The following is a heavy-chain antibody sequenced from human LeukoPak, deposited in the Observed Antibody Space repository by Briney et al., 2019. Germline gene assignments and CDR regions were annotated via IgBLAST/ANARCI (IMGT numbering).Heavy chain of an antibody. Sequence: SETLSLTCTVSDYSISSGYGYYWGWIRQPPGKGLEWIGNIYHSGITYYNHFNSSLKSRVTISVDTSKNQFSLKLSSVTAADTAVYYCAREAEHYYYYMDVWGKGTTVTVSS. J-gene: IGHJ6*03. V-gene: IGHV4-38-2*02. D-gene: IGHD1-26*01. CDR2: IYHSGIT. CDR3: AREAEHYYYYMDV. CDR1: DYSISSGYGYY.